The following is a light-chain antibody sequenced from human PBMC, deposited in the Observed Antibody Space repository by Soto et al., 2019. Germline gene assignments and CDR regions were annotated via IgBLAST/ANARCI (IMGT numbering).Light chain of an antibody. Sequence: QSVLTQPASVSGSPGQSSTISCTGTSSDVGGYNYVSWYQQHPGKAPKLMIYEVSNRPSGVSNRFSGSKSGNTASLPTSGLQAEDEADYYCSSYTSSSTPYVFGTGTKVTVL. CDR3: SSYTSSSTPYV. J-gene: IGLJ1*01. CDR2: EVS. CDR1: SSDVGGYNY. V-gene: IGLV2-14*01.